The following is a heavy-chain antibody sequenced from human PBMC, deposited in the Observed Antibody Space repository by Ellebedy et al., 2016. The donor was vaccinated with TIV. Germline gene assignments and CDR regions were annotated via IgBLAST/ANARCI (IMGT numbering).Heavy chain of an antibody. CDR3: ARRYFDY. Sequence: GESLKISXAASGFTFSSFWMSWVRQAPGKGLEWVAKIKEDGSETYHVDSVKGRFTISRDNAKNSVYLQMNSLRAEDTAVYYCARRYFDYWGQGTLVTVSS. CDR1: GFTFSSFW. CDR2: IKEDGSET. V-gene: IGHV3-7*03. J-gene: IGHJ4*02.